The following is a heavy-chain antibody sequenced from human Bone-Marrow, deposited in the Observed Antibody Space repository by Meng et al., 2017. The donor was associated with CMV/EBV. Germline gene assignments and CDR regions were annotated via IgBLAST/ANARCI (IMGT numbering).Heavy chain of an antibody. Sequence: LKECGSPLEQPTSSRTPTAAFSWSLSSNSGVGVRWVREHPGKSLEWLAIIYWDDDKRYRPTLKSRITITKDTSKHQLVLTMTNMDPVDTATYYCAHSPLRRLLTWGQGTLVTVSS. D-gene: IGHD3-10*01. CDR1: WSLSSNSGVG. CDR3: AHSPLRRLLT. CDR2: IYWDDDK. V-gene: IGHV2-5*02. J-gene: IGHJ5*02.